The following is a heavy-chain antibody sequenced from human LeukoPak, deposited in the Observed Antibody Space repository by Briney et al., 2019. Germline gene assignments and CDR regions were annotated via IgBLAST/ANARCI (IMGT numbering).Heavy chain of an antibody. Sequence: SETLSLTCAVSGGSISSGGYSWSWIRQPPGKGLEWIGYIYHSGSTYYNPSLKSRVTISVDRSKNQFSLKLSSVTAADTAVYYCARAPPYSGYDYYFDYWGQGTLVTVSS. V-gene: IGHV4-30-2*01. CDR2: IYHSGST. J-gene: IGHJ4*02. CDR3: ARAPPYSGYDYYFDY. D-gene: IGHD5-12*01. CDR1: GGSISSGGYS.